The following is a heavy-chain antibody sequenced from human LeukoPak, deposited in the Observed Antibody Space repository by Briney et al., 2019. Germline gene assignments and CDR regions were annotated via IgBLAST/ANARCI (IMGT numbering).Heavy chain of an antibody. CDR1: GGSFSGYY. J-gene: IGHJ5*02. V-gene: IGHV4-34*01. Sequence: SETLSLTCAVYGGSFSGYYWSWIRQPPGKGLEWIGEINHSGSTNYNPSLKSRVTISVDTSKNQFSLKLCSVTAADTAVYYCARGQYCSGGSCYSDWFDPWGQGTLVTVSS. CDR3: ARGQYCSGGSCYSDWFDP. CDR2: INHSGST. D-gene: IGHD2-15*01.